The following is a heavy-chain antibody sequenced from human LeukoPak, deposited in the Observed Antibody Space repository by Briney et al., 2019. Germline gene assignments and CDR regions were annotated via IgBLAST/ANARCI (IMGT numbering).Heavy chain of an antibody. CDR3: VSPLAYCGGDCSGYYYYYYMDV. J-gene: IGHJ6*03. Sequence: ASVKVSCKASGYTFTIYAMNWVRQAPGQGVEWMGWINTNTGNPTYAQGFTGRFVFSLDTSVSTAYLQISSLKAEDTAVYYCVSPLAYCGGDCSGYYYYYYMDVWGKGTTVTVSS. V-gene: IGHV7-4-1*02. CDR1: GYTFTIYA. CDR2: INTNTGNP. D-gene: IGHD2-21*02.